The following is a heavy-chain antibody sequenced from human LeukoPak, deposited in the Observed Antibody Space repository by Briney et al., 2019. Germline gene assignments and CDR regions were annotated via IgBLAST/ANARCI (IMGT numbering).Heavy chain of an antibody. D-gene: IGHD6-19*01. V-gene: IGHV1-2*02. CDR3: ARQLSRAVAGTGVFGY. J-gene: IGHJ4*02. Sequence: ASVKVSCKASAYTFTGYYMHWVRQAPGQGLEWMGWINPNSGGTNYAQKFQGRVTMTRDTSISTAYMELSRLRSDDTAVYYCARQLSRAVAGTGVFGYWGQGTLVTVSS. CDR2: INPNSGGT. CDR1: AYTFTGYY.